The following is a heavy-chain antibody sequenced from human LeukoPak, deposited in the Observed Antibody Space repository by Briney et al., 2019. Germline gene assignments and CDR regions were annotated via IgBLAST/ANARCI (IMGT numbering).Heavy chain of an antibody. D-gene: IGHD3-9*01. Sequence: GSSVKVSCKASGGTFRSYAISWVRQAPGQGLEWMGGIIPIFGTANYAQKFQGRVTITADESTSTAYMELSSLRSEDTAVYYCAIGYDILTGYSIYYYYYYMDVWGKGTTVTVSS. CDR3: AIGYDILTGYSIYYYYYYMDV. CDR1: GGTFRSYA. CDR2: IIPIFGTA. J-gene: IGHJ6*03. V-gene: IGHV1-69*01.